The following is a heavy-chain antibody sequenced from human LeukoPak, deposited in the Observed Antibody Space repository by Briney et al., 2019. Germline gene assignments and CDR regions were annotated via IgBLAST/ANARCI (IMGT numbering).Heavy chain of an antibody. CDR3: ARTPAKYCSSTSCLGSTFDY. D-gene: IGHD2-2*01. Sequence: SGTLSLTCAVSGGSISSSNWWSWVRQPPGKGLEWIGEIYHSGSTNYNPSLKSRVTISVDKSKNQFSLKLSSVTAADTAVYYCARTPAKYCSSTSCLGSTFDYWGQGTLVTVSS. V-gene: IGHV4-4*02. CDR2: IYHSGST. J-gene: IGHJ4*02. CDR1: GGSISSSNW.